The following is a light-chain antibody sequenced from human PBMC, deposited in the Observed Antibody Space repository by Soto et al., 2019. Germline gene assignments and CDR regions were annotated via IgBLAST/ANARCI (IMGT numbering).Light chain of an antibody. CDR1: SSDVGGYNY. Sequence: QSALTQPPSASGSPGQSVTISCTGTSSDVGGYNYVSWYQQHPGKAPKLMIYEVSNRPSGVPDRFSGSKSGNTASLTVSGLQAEDEAEYYCSSYAGSNTHVVFGGGTKLTVL. CDR2: EVS. CDR3: SSYAGSNTHVV. J-gene: IGLJ2*01. V-gene: IGLV2-8*01.